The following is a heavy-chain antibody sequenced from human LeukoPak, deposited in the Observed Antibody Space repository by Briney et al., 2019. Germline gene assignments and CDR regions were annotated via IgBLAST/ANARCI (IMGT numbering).Heavy chain of an antibody. Sequence: PSETLSLTCTVSGGSISSSNYYWGWIRQPPGKGLEWLGSISYSGSTYYNPSLKSRVTISVDTSRNQFSLKLSSVTAADTAVYYCARVAEYYFDYGGQGTLVTVSS. V-gene: IGHV4-39*07. CDR3: ARVAEYYFDY. J-gene: IGHJ4*02. CDR1: GGSISSSNYY. CDR2: ISYSGST.